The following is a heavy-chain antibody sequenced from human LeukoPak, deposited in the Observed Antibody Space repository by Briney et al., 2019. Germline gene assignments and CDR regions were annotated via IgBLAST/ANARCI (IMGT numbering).Heavy chain of an antibody. J-gene: IGHJ5*02. CDR1: GYTFTGYY. CDR2: INPNSGGT. Sequence: ASVKVSCKASGYTFTGYYMHWVRQAPGQGLEWMGWINPNSGGTNYAQKFQGRVTMTRDTSISTAYMELSRLRSDDTAVYYCARDGDRYNWNYSWFDPWGQGTLVTVSS. D-gene: IGHD1-7*01. V-gene: IGHV1-2*02. CDR3: ARDGDRYNWNYSWFDP.